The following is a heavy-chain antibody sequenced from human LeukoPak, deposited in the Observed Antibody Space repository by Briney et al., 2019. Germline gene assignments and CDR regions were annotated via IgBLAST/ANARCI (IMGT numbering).Heavy chain of an antibody. CDR3: ARGGYYSYYYLDV. V-gene: IGHV4-59*01. Sequence: KSSETLSLTCTVSGGSISTYFWSWLRQPPGKGLEWIGYIYYTGSSNYNPSLKSRVTISVDTSKNQFSLKLTSVTAADTAVYYCARGGYYSYYYLDVWGKGTTVTVSS. J-gene: IGHJ6*03. CDR2: IYYTGSS. CDR1: GGSISTYF.